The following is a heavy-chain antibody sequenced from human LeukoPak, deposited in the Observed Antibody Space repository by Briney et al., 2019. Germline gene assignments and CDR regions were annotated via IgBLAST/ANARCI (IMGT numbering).Heavy chain of an antibody. CDR2: IGTAGDT. Sequence: PGGSLRLSCAASGFTFSSYDMHWVRQATGKGLEWVSAIGTAGDTYYPGSVKGRFTISRENAKNSLYLQMNSLRAGDTAVYYCARVRSGSYLDYWGQGTLVTVSS. D-gene: IGHD1-26*01. CDR3: ARVRSGSYLDY. CDR1: GFTFSSYD. J-gene: IGHJ4*02. V-gene: IGHV3-13*01.